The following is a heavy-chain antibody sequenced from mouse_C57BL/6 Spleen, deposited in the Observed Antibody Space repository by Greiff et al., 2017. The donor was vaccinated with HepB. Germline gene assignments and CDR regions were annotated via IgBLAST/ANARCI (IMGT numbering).Heavy chain of an antibody. CDR2: INPNYGTT. J-gene: IGHJ3*01. D-gene: IGHD1-1*01. Sequence: VQLKQSGPELVKPGASVKISCKASGYSFTDYNMNWVKQSNGKSLEWIGVINPNYGTTSYNQKFKGKATLTVDQSSSTAYMQLNSLTSEDSAVYYCARGIITTVVATPAWFAYWGQGTLVTVSA. V-gene: IGHV1-39*01. CDR3: ARGIITTVVATPAWFAY. CDR1: GYSFTDYN.